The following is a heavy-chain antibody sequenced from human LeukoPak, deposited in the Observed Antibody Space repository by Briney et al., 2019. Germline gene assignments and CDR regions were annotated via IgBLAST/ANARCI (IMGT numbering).Heavy chain of an antibody. J-gene: IGHJ3*02. CDR3: ARSGYDSSGSRAFDI. CDR2: INPTSGST. V-gene: IGHV1-46*01. CDR1: GYTFTSYY. Sequence: ASVKVSCKASGYTFTSYYMHGVRQAPGQGLEWMGRINPTSGSTSYAQKFQGRVTMTRDTSTSTVYMELSSLRSEDTAVYYCARSGYDSSGSRAFDIWGQVTMVTVSS. D-gene: IGHD3-22*01.